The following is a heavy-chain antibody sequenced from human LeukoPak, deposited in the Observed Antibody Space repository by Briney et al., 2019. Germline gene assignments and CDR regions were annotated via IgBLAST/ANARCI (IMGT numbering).Heavy chain of an antibody. V-gene: IGHV1-69*02. D-gene: IGHD2-2*03. CDR3: ASGYCSSTSCYLYYMDV. J-gene: IGHJ6*03. CDR1: GHTLSSYT. Sequence: GATVKLSCKASGHTLSSYTISRVRQAPGQGLEWMGRIIPILGIANYAQELQGRVKSTADKSTSTAYMELSSLRSEDTAVYYCASGYCSSTSCYLYYMDVWGKGTTVTVSS. CDR2: IIPILGIA.